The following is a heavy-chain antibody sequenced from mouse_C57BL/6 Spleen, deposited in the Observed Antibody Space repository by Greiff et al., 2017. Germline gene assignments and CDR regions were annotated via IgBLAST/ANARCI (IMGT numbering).Heavy chain of an antibody. CDR1: GFNIKDYY. D-gene: IGHD1-1*01. J-gene: IGHJ1*03. Sequence: QVQLKESGAELVKPGASVKLSCTASGFNIKDYYMHWVKQRPGKGLEWIGQIYPGDGDTNYNGKFKGKATLTADKSSSTAYMQLSSLTSEDSAVYFCARQGSSYGYFDVWGTGTTVTVSS. V-gene: IGHV1-80*01. CDR2: IYPGDGDT. CDR3: ARQGSSYGYFDV.